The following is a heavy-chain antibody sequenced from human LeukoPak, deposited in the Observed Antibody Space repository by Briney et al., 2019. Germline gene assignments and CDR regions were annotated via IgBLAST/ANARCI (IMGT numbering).Heavy chain of an antibody. V-gene: IGHV1-2*06. Sequence: ASVXXSCXAXGYTFTGYYMHWVRQAPGQGLEWMGRINPNSGGTNYAQKFQGRVTMTRDTSISTAYMELSRLRSDDTAVYYCARVLHPSPDDYWGQGTLVTVSS. J-gene: IGHJ4*02. CDR1: GYTFTGYY. CDR2: INPNSGGT. CDR3: ARVLHPSPDDY. D-gene: IGHD6-6*01.